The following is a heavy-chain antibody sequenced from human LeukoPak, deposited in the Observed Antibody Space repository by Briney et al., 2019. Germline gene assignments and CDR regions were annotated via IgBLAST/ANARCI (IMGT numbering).Heavy chain of an antibody. CDR3: ARRYYYNLGSFPFDF. CDR1: GGPFSGYF. D-gene: IGHD3-10*01. J-gene: IGHJ4*02. CDR2: IHNSGTT. V-gene: IGHV4-34*01. Sequence: SETLSLTCAVSGGPFSGYFWSWIRQSSGKGLGWIGEIHNSGTTNYNPSLNSRVTISEDTSKNQFYLDLSSVTAADTAVYYCARRYYYNLGSFPFDFWGQGTLVTVSS.